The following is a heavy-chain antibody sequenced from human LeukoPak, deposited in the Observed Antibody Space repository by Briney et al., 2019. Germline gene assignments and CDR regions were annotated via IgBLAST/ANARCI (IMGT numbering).Heavy chain of an antibody. V-gene: IGHV1-46*01. D-gene: IGHD3-10*01. J-gene: IGHJ3*02. CDR1: GYTFTSYY. CDR3: ARDRLHWSYGSGSYPEAFDI. CDR2: INPSGGST. Sequence: ASVKVSCKASGYTFTSYYMHWVRQAPGQGLEWMGIINPSGGSTSYAQKFQGRVTMTRDTSTSTVYMELSSLRSEDTAVYYCARDRLHWSYGSGSYPEAFDIWGQGTMVTVSS.